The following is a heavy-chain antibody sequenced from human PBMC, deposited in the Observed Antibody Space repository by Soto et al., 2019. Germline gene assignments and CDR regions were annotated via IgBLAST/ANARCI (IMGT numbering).Heavy chain of an antibody. J-gene: IGHJ5*02. Sequence: QVQLQESGPGLVKPSQTLSLTCTVSGGSISSGGYYWSWIRQHPGKGLEWIGYIYYSGSAYYNPSLKSRVTISVDTSKNQFSLKLSSVTAADTAVYYCARDVAPHGYSSSWTFDPWGQGTLVTVSS. D-gene: IGHD6-13*01. CDR2: IYYSGSA. V-gene: IGHV4-31*03. CDR3: ARDVAPHGYSSSWTFDP. CDR1: GGSISSGGYY.